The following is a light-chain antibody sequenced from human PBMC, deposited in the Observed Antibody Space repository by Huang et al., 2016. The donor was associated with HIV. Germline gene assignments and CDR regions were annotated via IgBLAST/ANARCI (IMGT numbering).Light chain of an antibody. V-gene: IGKV3-15*01. CDR1: QRFSSN. CDR3: QHYHNWPPT. J-gene: IGKJ1*01. Sequence: EIVVTQSPATLSVSPGERATLSCRASQRFSSNLAWYQQKPGQAPRLLIIGASTRATGSPARFRGRGSGTEFTLTISSLQSEDFAVYYCQHYHNWPPTFGQGTKVEIK. CDR2: GAS.